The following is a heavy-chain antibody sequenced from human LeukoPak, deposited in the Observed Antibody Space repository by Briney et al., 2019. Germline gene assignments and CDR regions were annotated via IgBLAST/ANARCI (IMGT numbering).Heavy chain of an antibody. D-gene: IGHD5-24*01. Sequence: ASVKVSCKASGYTFTTFGITWVRQAPGQGLEWLGWISANSGNTNYAQKFRGRVTMTTDTSTSSADMELRSLTSDDTAVYNCARGDDYGDSWGQGTLVTVSA. CDR3: ARGDDYGDS. CDR1: GYTFTTFG. V-gene: IGHV1-18*01. CDR2: ISANSGNT. J-gene: IGHJ4*02.